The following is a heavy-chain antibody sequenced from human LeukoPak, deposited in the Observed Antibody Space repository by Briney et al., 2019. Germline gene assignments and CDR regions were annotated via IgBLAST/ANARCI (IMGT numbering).Heavy chain of an antibody. CDR3: ARGRACSSTSCYHGWFDP. Sequence: ASVKVSCKASGYTFTGYYMHWVRQAPGQGLEWMGWINPNSGGTNYAQKFQGRVTMTRDTSISTAYMELSRLRSDDTAVYYCARGRACSSTSCYHGWFDPWGQGTLVTVSS. CDR1: GYTFTGYY. D-gene: IGHD2-2*01. CDR2: INPNSGGT. J-gene: IGHJ5*02. V-gene: IGHV1-2*02.